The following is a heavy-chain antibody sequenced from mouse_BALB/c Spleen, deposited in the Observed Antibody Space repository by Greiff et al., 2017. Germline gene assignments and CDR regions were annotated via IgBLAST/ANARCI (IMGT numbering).Heavy chain of an antibody. Sequence: QVQLQQSGPGLVAPSQSLSITCTVSGFSLTSYGVHWVRQPPGKGLEWLGVIWAGGSTNYNSALMSRLSISKDNSKSQVFLKMNSLQTDDTAMYYCARDDYDYGPWFAYWGQGTLVTVSA. CDR2: IWAGGST. V-gene: IGHV2-9*02. D-gene: IGHD2-4*01. J-gene: IGHJ3*01. CDR1: GFSLTSYG. CDR3: ARDDYDYGPWFAY.